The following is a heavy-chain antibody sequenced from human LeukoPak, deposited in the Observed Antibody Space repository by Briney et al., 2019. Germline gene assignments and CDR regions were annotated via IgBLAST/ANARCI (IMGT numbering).Heavy chain of an antibody. CDR1: GFTFSNYG. Sequence: GGSLRLSCAASGFTFSNYGMHWVPQAPGKGLEWVAIISYDGSNKYYADSVKGRFTISRDNSKNTLYLQMNSLRAEDTAVYYCAKSCLDTYYDTLTGSDYWGQGTLVTVSS. V-gene: IGHV3-30*18. D-gene: IGHD3-9*01. CDR2: ISYDGSNK. CDR3: AKSCLDTYYDTLTGSDY. J-gene: IGHJ4*02.